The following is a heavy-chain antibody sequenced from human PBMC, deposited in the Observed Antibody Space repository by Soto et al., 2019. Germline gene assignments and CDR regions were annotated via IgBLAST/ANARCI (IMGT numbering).Heavy chain of an antibody. CDR1: GYTFTSYG. J-gene: IGHJ4*02. D-gene: IGHD3-10*01. CDR2: ISAYNGNT. CDR3: ARDSPQTRTVRGAVFDY. V-gene: IGHV1-18*01. Sequence: QVQLVQSGGEVKKPGASVKVSCKASGYTFTSYGFSWVRQAPGQGLEWMGWISAYNGNTNYAQKFQGRVTMTTDTSTSTAYMELRSLGSDDAAVYYCARDSPQTRTVRGAVFDYWGQGTLVTVST.